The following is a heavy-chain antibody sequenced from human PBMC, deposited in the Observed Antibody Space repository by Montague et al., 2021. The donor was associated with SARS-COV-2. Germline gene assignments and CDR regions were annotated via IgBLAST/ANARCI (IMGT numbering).Heavy chain of an antibody. CDR1: GDSVSSNIAT. CDR2: TYYRSKWYN. CDR3: ARAYCSGDCYFYWYLDL. D-gene: IGHD2-21*02. V-gene: IGHV6-1*01. J-gene: IGHJ2*01. Sequence: CAISGDSVSSNIATWNWIRQSPSRGLEWLGRTYYRSKWYNDYAVSVKSRVIINPDTSNNRISLQLNSVTPEDTAVYYCARAYCSGDCYFYWYLDLWGRGTLVTVSS.